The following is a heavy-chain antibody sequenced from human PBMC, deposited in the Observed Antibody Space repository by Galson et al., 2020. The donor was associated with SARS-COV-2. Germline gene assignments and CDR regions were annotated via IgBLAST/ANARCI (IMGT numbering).Heavy chain of an antibody. D-gene: IGHD3-16*01. V-gene: IGHV3-11*01. CDR3: ASTTQFGGSTKPHYYYYYGMDV. Sequence: GESLKISCAASGFTFSDYYMSWIRQAPGKGLEWVSYISSSGSTIYYADSVKGRFTISRDNAKNSLYLQMNSLRAEDTAVYYCASTTQFGGSTKPHYYYYYGMDVWGQGTTVTVSS. CDR2: ISSSGSTI. J-gene: IGHJ6*02. CDR1: GFTFSDYY.